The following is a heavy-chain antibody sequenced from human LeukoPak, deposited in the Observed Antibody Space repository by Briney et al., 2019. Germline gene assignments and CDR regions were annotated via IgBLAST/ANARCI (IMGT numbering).Heavy chain of an antibody. D-gene: IGHD5-24*01. J-gene: IGHJ5*02. CDR2: IYYSGST. Sequence: SETLSLTCTVSGGSISSSSYYWGWIRQPPGKGLEWIGSIYYSGSTYYNPSLKSRVIISVDTSKNQFSLKLSSETAADTAVYYCARHSSMRSPITPWGQGTLVTVSS. CDR1: GGSISSSSYY. V-gene: IGHV4-39*01. CDR3: ARHSSMRSPITP.